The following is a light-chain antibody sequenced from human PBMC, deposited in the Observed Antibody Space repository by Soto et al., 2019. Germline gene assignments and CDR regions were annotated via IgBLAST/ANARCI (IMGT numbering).Light chain of an antibody. CDR1: QGICTI. CDR3: QQYNKSPIT. CDR2: GAS. J-gene: IGKJ4*01. V-gene: IGKV3-15*01. Sequence: AMTQSPAPRSVSPGEGATLSCRASQGICTILAWYQRRPGQSPSLLIYGASTRATVLPAMVSVSGSGTEFNLTLSSRQSEDFVVYYCQQYNKSPITFGGGINGEI.